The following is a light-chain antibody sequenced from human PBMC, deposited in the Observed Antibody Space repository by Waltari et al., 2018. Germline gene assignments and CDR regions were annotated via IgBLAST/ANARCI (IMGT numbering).Light chain of an antibody. V-gene: IGKV3-20*01. CDR3: LQWGASQWT. J-gene: IGKJ1*01. Sequence: EIALTQSPGTLSLSPGETATLSCRASQSVKSEYLTWYQQKPGQAPRLLVYGASSRATGIPDRFSGSGSGTDFTLTIRRLEPEDFAVFYCLQWGASQWTFGQGTRVEVK. CDR2: GAS. CDR1: QSVKSEY.